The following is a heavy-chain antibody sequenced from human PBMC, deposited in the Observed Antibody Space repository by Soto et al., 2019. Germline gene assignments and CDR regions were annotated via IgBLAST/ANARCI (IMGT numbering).Heavy chain of an antibody. J-gene: IGHJ6*02. CDR2: IRQDGGDK. CDR1: GFTFSSYW. Sequence: GGSLRLSCAASGFTFSSYWMSWVRQAPGKGLEWVANIRQDGGDKYFLDSVKGRFTISRDNAKNSLYLQMNSLRAEDTAVYYCAKNSYGDSWNFGLDVWGQGTTVTVSS. CDR3: AKNSYGDSWNFGLDV. D-gene: IGHD4-17*01. V-gene: IGHV3-7*03.